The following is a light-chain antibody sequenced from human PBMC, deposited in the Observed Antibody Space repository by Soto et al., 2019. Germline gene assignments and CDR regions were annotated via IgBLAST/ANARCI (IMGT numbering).Light chain of an antibody. CDR3: AAWDDSLNGLVV. J-gene: IGLJ2*01. CDR1: SSNIGSNT. CDR2: SNN. V-gene: IGLV1-44*01. Sequence: QSVLTQPPSASGTPGQRVTISCSGSSSNIGSNTVNWYQQLPGTAPKLLIYSNNQRPSGVPDRFSGSKPGTSASLAISGLRSADEADYYCAAWDDSLNGLVVFGGGTKLTVL.